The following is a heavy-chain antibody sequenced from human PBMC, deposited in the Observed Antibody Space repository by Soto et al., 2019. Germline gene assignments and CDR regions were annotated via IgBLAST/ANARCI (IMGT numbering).Heavy chain of an antibody. Sequence: QVQLVQSGAEVKKPGSSVKVSCKASGGTFSSYAISWVRQAPGQGLEWMGGIIPIFGTANYAQKFQGRVTITXXEXTXXAYMELSSLRSEDTAVYYCASSGWYLLAAERWFDPWGQGTLVTVSS. V-gene: IGHV1-69*05. D-gene: IGHD6-19*01. CDR2: IIPIFGTA. CDR3: ASSGWYLLAAERWFDP. J-gene: IGHJ5*02. CDR1: GGTFSSYA.